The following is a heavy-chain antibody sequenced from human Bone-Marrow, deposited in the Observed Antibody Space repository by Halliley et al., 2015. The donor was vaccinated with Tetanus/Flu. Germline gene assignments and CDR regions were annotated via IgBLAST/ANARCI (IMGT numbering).Heavy chain of an antibody. D-gene: IGHD5-12*01. CDR3: ARGDRDGYNLISYFDS. CDR2: ISTSRIFI. Sequence: SISTSRIFISYADPLKGRFTVSRDNARRSLYLQMDSLRAEDTAIYYCARGDRDGYNLISYFDSWGQGTLVTVSS. V-gene: IGHV3-21*01. J-gene: IGHJ4*02.